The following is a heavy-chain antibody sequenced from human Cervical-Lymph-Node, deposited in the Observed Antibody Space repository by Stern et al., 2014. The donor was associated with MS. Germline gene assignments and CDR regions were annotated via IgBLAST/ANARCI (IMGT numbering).Heavy chain of an antibody. J-gene: IGHJ5*02. V-gene: IGHV1-2*02. CDR2: INPKTGVT. D-gene: IGHD2-15*01. CDR3: ARDVVTRTLDL. Sequence: QVQLVQSGAQLKKPGASVKVSCKASGYPFGGNHIHWLRQASGQGLEWLGWINPKTGVTHFSETFHDRVTMTRDTSINTAYMELSRLTSDDTAVYFCARDVVTRTLDLWGQGTQVTVSS. CDR1: GYPFGGNH.